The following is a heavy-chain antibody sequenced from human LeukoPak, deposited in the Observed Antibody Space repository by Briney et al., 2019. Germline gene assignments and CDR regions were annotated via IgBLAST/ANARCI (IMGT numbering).Heavy chain of an antibody. CDR1: GGSISSYY. D-gene: IGHD3-22*01. CDR2: IYTSGST. Sequence: TSETLSLTCTVSGGSISSYYWGWIRQPAGKGLEWIGRIYTSGSTNYNPSLKSRVTMSVDTSKNQFSLKLSSVTAADTAVYYCARHANYYDSSGYYVLDGAFDIWGQGTMVTVSS. V-gene: IGHV4-4*07. J-gene: IGHJ3*02. CDR3: ARHANYYDSSGYYVLDGAFDI.